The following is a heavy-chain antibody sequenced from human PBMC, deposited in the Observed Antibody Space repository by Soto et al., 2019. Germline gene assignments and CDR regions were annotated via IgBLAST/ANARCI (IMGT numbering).Heavy chain of an antibody. CDR3: AGDAWIQHEYYYGMDV. Sequence: EVQLVESGGGLVQPGGSLRLSCAASGFTFSSYWMSWVRQAPGKGLEWVANIKQDGSEKYYVDSVKGRFTIARDNAQNSLYLQMNSLRADDTAGYYCAGDAWIQHEYYYGMDVWGQGITVTVSS. CDR2: IKQDGSEK. D-gene: IGHD5-18*01. CDR1: GFTFSSYW. J-gene: IGHJ6*02. V-gene: IGHV3-7*05.